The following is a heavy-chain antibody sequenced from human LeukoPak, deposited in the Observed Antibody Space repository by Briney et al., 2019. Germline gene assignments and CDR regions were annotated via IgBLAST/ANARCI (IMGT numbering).Heavy chain of an antibody. D-gene: IGHD6-6*01. CDR2: IYTSGST. CDR1: GGSISRYY. CDR3: ARSYSSSSREIYY. J-gene: IGHJ4*02. V-gene: IGHV4-4*07. Sequence: SETLSLTRTVSGGSISRYYWSWIRQPAGKGLEWIRRIYTSGSTNYNPSLKSRVTMSVDTSKNQFSLKLSSVTAADTAVYYCARSYSSSSREIYYWGQGTLVTVSS.